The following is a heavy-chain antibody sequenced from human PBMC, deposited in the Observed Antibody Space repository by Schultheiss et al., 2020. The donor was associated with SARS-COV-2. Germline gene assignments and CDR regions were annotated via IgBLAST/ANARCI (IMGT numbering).Heavy chain of an antibody. V-gene: IGHV5-51*01. CDR1: GYSFTSYW. CDR3: ARPYYGDYGMDV. D-gene: IGHD4-17*01. J-gene: IGHJ6*02. CDR2: IFPADSKI. Sequence: GESLKISCKGSGYSFTSYWISWVRQMPGKGLEWMGNIFPADSKIRYSPSYSPSFQGQVTISADKSISTAYLQWSSLKASDTAMYYCARPYYGDYGMDVWGQGTTVTVSS.